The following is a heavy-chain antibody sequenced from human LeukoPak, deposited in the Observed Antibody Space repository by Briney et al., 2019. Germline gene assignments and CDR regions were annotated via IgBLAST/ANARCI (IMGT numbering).Heavy chain of an antibody. CDR1: GGSFNGYY. CDR2: INHSGST. CDR3: ARGNGPAGETTVVTPFGAGHVASTYYFDY. J-gene: IGHJ4*02. V-gene: IGHV4-34*01. D-gene: IGHD4-23*01. Sequence: SETLSLTCAVYGGSFNGYYWSWIRQPPGKGLEWIGEINHSGSTNYNPSLKSQVTISVDTSKNQFSLKLSSVTAADTAVYYCARGNGPAGETTVVTPFGAGHVASTYYFDYWGQGTLVTVSS.